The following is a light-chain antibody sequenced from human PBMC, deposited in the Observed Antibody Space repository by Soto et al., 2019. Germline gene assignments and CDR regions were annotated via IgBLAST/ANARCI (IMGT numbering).Light chain of an antibody. V-gene: IGKV1-5*01. CDR2: DAS. CDR3: QQYNSYSQGT. Sequence: DIQMTQSPSTLSASVGDRVTITCRASQSISSWLAWYQQKPGKAPMLLIYDASSLESGVPSRFSGSGSGTEFTLTISSLQPDDFATYYGQQYNSYSQGTFGQGTKVEIK. J-gene: IGKJ1*01. CDR1: QSISSW.